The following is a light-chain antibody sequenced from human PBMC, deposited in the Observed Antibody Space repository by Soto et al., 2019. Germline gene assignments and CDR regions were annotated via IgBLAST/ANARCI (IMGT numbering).Light chain of an antibody. J-gene: IGKJ4*01. CDR3: QQCRNLPLT. CDR1: QNVYNN. CDR2: DAS. Sequence: EIVMTQSPATLSVSPGEGATLSCKASQNVYNNLAWYQQRPGQPPRLLIYDASTRATGISARFSGSGYGTEFPLTISSLQSEDFAFYFCQQCRNLPLTFGGGTKVEIK. V-gene: IGKV3-15*01.